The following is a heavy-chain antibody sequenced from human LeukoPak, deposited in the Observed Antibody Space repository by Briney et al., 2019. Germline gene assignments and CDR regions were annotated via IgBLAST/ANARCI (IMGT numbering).Heavy chain of an antibody. CDR3: ARVGVVGAVRSDAFDI. CDR1: GFTVSSNY. V-gene: IGHV3-30-3*01. Sequence: GGSLRLSCAASGFTVSSNYMSWVRQAPGKGLEWVAVISYDGNTNFFADPVKGRFTISRDNSKNTLYLQMNSLRAGDTAVYYCARVGVVGAVRSDAFDIWGQGTMVTVSS. J-gene: IGHJ3*02. CDR2: ISYDGNTN. D-gene: IGHD1-26*01.